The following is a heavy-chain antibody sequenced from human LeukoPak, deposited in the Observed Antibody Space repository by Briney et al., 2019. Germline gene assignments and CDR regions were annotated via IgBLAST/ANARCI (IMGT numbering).Heavy chain of an antibody. CDR3: ARVSRWDHFEWFDP. CDR2: INHSGST. J-gene: IGHJ5*02. D-gene: IGHD4-23*01. V-gene: IGHV4-34*01. Sequence: SGTLSLTCAVYGGSFSGYYWSWIRQPPGKGLEWIGEINHSGSTNYNPSLKSRLTISVDTSKNQFSLKLSSVTAADTAVYYCARVSRWDHFEWFDPWGQGTLVTVSS. CDR1: GGSFSGYY.